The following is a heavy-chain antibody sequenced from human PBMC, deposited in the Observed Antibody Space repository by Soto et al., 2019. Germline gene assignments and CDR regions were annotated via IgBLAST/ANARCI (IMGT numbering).Heavy chain of an antibody. CDR3: ARWVGGSMYDNSGKYDS. J-gene: IGHJ5*01. CDR1: GFIFSGSG. CDR2: ISYDGSRT. D-gene: IGHD3-22*01. Sequence: QVQLVESGGGVVQPGRSLRLTCAASGFIFSGSGMHWVRQAPGKGLEWVALISYDGSRTYYADSVRDRFTISRDNGQNTRYLQMNSLRAEDTAVYFCARWVGGSMYDNSGKYDSWGQGTLVIVSS. V-gene: IGHV3-30*03.